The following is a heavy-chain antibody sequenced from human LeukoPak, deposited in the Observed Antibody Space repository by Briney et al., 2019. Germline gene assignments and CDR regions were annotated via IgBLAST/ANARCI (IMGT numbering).Heavy chain of an antibody. V-gene: IGHV1-2*02. CDR1: GYTFTGYY. CDR2: INPNSGGT. J-gene: IGHJ4*02. CDR3: AREGVHDYGDYVLNDY. D-gene: IGHD4-17*01. Sequence: GASVKVSCKASGYTFTGYYMHWVRQAPGQGLEWMGWINPNSGGTNYAQKLQGRVTMTTDTSTSTAYMELRSLRSDDTAVYYCAREGVHDYGDYVLNDYWGQGTLVTVSS.